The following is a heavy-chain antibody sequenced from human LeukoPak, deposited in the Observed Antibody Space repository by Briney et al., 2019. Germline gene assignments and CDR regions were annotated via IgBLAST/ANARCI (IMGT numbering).Heavy chain of an antibody. V-gene: IGHV4-34*01. CDR1: GGSFSGYY. CDR3: ARGPRHVLRFLEWYPSRFDY. CDR2: INHSGST. Sequence: SETLSLTCAVYGGSFSGYYWSWIRQSPGKGLEWIGEINHSGSTNYNPSLKSRVTISVDTSKNQFSLKLSSVTAADTAVYYCARGPRHVLRFLEWYPSRFDYWGQGTLVTVSS. J-gene: IGHJ4*02. D-gene: IGHD3-3*01.